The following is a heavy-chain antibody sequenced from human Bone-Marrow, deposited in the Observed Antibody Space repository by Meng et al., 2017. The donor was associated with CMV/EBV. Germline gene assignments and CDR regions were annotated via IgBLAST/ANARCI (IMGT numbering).Heavy chain of an antibody. D-gene: IGHD4-11*01. CDR1: GFTVSSNY. Sequence: GESLKISCAASGFTVSSNYMSWVRQAPGKGLEWVSVIYSGGSTYYADSVKGRFTISRDNSKNTLYLQMNSLRSEDTAVYYCATVVALTTVTTRDYVAPYNWFDPWGQGTLVTVSS. CDR3: ATVVALTTVTTRDYVAPYNWFDP. V-gene: IGHV3-53*05. J-gene: IGHJ5*02. CDR2: IYSGGST.